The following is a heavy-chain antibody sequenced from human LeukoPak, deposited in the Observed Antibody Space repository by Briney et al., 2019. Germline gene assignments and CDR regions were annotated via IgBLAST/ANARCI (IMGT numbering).Heavy chain of an antibody. J-gene: IGHJ5*02. V-gene: IGHV4-4*07. D-gene: IGHD3-16*01. CDR1: GDSMSSYY. CDR2: IHTSWTT. CDR3: ARGDYYDGGGRNWFDP. Sequence: SETLSLTCTVSGDSMSSYYWNFIRQPAGKGLEWIGRIHTSWTTYYNPSLKSRITMSVDTSRNQFSLRLTSVTAADTAVYYCARGDYYDGGGRNWFDPWGQGTLVTVSS.